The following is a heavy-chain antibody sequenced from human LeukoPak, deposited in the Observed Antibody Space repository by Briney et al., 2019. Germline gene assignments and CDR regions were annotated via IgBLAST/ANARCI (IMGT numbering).Heavy chain of an antibody. Sequence: GGSLRLSCAASGFTFSSYAMSWVRQAPGKGLEWVANVKQDGSEKYYVDSVKGRFTISRDNAKNSLYLQMNSLRAEDTAVYYCANRHYYDSSGYPNWGQGTLVTVSS. CDR3: ANRHYYDSSGYPN. CDR2: VKQDGSEK. V-gene: IGHV3-7*01. D-gene: IGHD3-22*01. CDR1: GFTFSSYA. J-gene: IGHJ4*02.